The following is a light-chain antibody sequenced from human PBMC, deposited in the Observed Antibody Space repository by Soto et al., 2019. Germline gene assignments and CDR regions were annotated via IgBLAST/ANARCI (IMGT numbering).Light chain of an antibody. Sequence: QSVLTQPASVSGSPGQSITISCTGTSSDVGNYNLVSVSWYQQQSGKAPKLMIYEGTKCPSGVSNRFSGSKSGNTASLTISGLQAEDEADYYCCSYAGNRIWVFGGGTKVTVL. CDR2: EGT. CDR1: SSDVGNYNL. J-gene: IGLJ3*02. CDR3: CSYAGNRIWV. V-gene: IGLV2-23*01.